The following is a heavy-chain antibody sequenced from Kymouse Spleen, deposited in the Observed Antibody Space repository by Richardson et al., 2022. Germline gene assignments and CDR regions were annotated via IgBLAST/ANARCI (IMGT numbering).Heavy chain of an antibody. J-gene: IGHJ6*02. Sequence: QVQLQQWGAGLLKPSETLSLTCAVYGGSFSGYYWSWIRQPPGKGLEWIGEINHSGSTNYNPSLKSRVTISVDTSKNQFSLKLSSVTAADTAVYYCAREGDYYGSGSSYYYYGMDVWGQGTTVTVSS. CDR1: GGSFSGYY. D-gene: IGHD3-10*01. V-gene: IGHV4-34*01. CDR3: AREGDYYGSGSSYYYYGMDV. CDR2: INHSGST.